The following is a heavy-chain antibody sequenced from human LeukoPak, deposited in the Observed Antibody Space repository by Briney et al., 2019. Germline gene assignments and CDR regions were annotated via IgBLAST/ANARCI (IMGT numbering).Heavy chain of an antibody. D-gene: IGHD3-10*01. V-gene: IGHV1-2*06. CDR1: GYTFTGYH. CDR3: ARLVTGAASGSYYFDD. J-gene: IGHJ4*02. CDR2: INPNTGGT. Sequence: ASVEVSCKASGYTFTGYHIHWVRQAPGQGLEWMGRINPNTGGTNSAQNFQGRVTVTRDTSINTSYMELSSLRSDDTAIYYCARLVTGAASGSYYFDDWGQGTLVTVSS.